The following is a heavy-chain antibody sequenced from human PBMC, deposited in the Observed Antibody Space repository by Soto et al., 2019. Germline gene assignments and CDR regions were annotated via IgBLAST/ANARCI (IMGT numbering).Heavy chain of an antibody. CDR2: IYYSGST. D-gene: IGHD6-6*01. J-gene: IGHJ6*03. V-gene: IGHV4-59*01. Sequence: QVQLQESGPGLVKTSETLSLTCTVTGGSISRYYWSWIRQPPGKGLEWIGYIYYSGSTNYNPSLKSQVTKSVDTSKNQFSLKLSSVTAADTAVYYCARVPFNYSSSPYYYYYIDVWGKGTTVTVSS. CDR3: ARVPFNYSSSPYYYYYIDV. CDR1: GGSISRYY.